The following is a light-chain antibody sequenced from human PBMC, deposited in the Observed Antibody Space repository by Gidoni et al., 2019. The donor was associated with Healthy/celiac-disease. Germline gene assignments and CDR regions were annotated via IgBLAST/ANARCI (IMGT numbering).Light chain of an antibody. V-gene: IGLV2-14*01. Sequence: QSALTQPASVSGSPGPSITISCTGTSSDVGGYTYVAWYQPHPGKAPKLMIYEVSNRPSGVSNRFSGSKSGNTASLTISGLQAEDEADYYCSSYTSSSTLVFGGGTKLTVL. CDR3: SSYTSSSTLV. CDR2: EVS. J-gene: IGLJ2*01. CDR1: SSDVGGYTY.